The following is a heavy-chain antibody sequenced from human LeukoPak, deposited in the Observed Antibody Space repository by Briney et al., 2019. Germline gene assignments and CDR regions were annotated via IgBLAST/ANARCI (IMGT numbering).Heavy chain of an antibody. Sequence: AGGSLRLSCAASGFTFSSYGMHWVRQAPGKGLEWVAVISYDGSNKYYADSVKGRFTISRDNSKNTLYLQVNSLRAEDTAVYYCARLVMATIDCWGQGTLVTVSS. J-gene: IGHJ4*02. CDR3: ARLVMATIDC. CDR1: GFTFSSYG. CDR2: ISYDGSNK. D-gene: IGHD5-24*01. V-gene: IGHV3-30*03.